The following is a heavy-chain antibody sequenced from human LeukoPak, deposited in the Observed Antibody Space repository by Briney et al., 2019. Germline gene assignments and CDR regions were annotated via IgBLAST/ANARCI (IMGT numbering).Heavy chain of an antibody. Sequence: ASVKVSCKASGYTFTGYYMHWVRQAPGQGLEWMGWMNPNSGNTGYAQKFQGRVTITRNTSISTVYMELSSLRSEDTAVYYCAEGLSGSSWVDYWGQGTLVTVSS. CDR1: GYTFTGYY. CDR2: MNPNSGNT. CDR3: AEGLSGSSWVDY. D-gene: IGHD6-13*01. V-gene: IGHV1-8*03. J-gene: IGHJ4*02.